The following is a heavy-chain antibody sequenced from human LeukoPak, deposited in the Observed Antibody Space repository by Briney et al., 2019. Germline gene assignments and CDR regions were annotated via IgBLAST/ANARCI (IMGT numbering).Heavy chain of an antibody. CDR2: IIHSGTT. J-gene: IGHJ3*02. V-gene: IGHV4-34*12. CDR3: ARQTLGRGTFDI. CDR1: ARSFSGFY. D-gene: IGHD3-10*01. Sequence: PSDSQSPMRALYARSFSGFYWSWIRQPPGKGLEWLGEIIHSGTTTSHPSLKSRATTPVETSKNQFSLKLSSLDAAATSVYYRARQTLGRGTFDIWGQGTMVTVSS.